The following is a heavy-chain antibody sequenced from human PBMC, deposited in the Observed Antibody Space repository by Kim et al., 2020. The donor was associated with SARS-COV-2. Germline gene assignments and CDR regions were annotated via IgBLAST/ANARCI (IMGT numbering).Heavy chain of an antibody. V-gene: IGHV3-30*18. CDR3: AKSIFLTEKGAHSAGFDY. CDR2: ISYDGSNK. Sequence: GGSLRLSCAASGFTFSSYGMHWVRQAPGKGLEWVAVISYDGSNKYYADSVKGRFTISRDNSKNTLYLQMNSLRAEDTAVYYCAKSIFLTEKGAHSAGFDYWGQGTLVTVSS. CDR1: GFTFSSYG. D-gene: IGHD3-9*01. J-gene: IGHJ4*02.